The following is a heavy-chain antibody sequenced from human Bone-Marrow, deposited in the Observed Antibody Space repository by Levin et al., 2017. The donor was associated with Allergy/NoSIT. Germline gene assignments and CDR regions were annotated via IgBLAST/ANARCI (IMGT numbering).Heavy chain of an antibody. CDR2: IAKGRDTT. V-gene: IGHV3-23*01. CDR1: GFTFSDYT. D-gene: IGHD6-13*01. CDR3: ARAGGASWYDY. J-gene: IGHJ4*02. Sequence: GGSLRLSCAASGFTFSDYTMGWVRQAPGKGLQWVSDIAKGRDTTAYADSVKGRFTISRDSSKTTLYLQMNSLRAEDTAVYYCARAGGASWYDYWGQGTLVTVSS.